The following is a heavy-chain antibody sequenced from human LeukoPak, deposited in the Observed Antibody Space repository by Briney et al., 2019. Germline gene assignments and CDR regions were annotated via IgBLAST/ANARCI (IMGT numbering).Heavy chain of an antibody. D-gene: IGHD6-13*01. J-gene: IGHJ4*02. CDR1: GGSISSYY. V-gene: IGHV4-59*01. CDR3: AALRGTAFDY. Sequence: SETLSLTCTVSGGSISSYYWSWIRQPPGKGLEWIGYIYYSGSTNYNPSLKSRVTISVDTSKNQFSLELSSVTAADTAVYYCAALRGTAFDYWGQGTLVTVSS. CDR2: IYYSGST.